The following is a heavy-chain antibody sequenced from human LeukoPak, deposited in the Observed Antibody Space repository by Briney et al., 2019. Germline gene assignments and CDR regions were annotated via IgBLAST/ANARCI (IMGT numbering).Heavy chain of an antibody. CDR2: IYHGGST. D-gene: IGHD3-22*01. V-gene: IGHV4-4*02. J-gene: IGHJ5*02. CDR1: GXSISSTNW. Sequence: KPSGTLSLTCAVSGXSISSTNWWSWVRQPPGKVLEWIGEIYHGGSTNYNPSLKSRVTMSVNKSKNQFSLKLSSVTAADTAVYYCARDRGFYDTSGYYSNWFDPWGQGTLVTVSS. CDR3: ARDRGFYDTSGYYSNWFDP.